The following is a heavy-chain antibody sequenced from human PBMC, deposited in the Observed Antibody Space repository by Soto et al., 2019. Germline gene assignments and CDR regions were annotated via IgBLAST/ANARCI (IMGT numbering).Heavy chain of an antibody. V-gene: IGHV1-69*13. Sequence: GASVKVSGKASGGTFSSYAISWVRQAPGQGLEWMGGIIPIFGTANYAQKFQGRVTITADESTSTAYMELSSLRSEDTAVYYCARDSRIAAAGYYYYGMDVWGQGTTVTVSS. CDR3: ARDSRIAAAGYYYYGMDV. CDR2: IIPIFGTA. J-gene: IGHJ6*02. CDR1: GGTFSSYA. D-gene: IGHD6-13*01.